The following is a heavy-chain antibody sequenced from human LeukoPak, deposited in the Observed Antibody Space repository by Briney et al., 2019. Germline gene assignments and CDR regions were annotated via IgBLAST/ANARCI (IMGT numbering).Heavy chain of an antibody. V-gene: IGHV3-7*01. CDR1: GFTFSSYW. CDR3: ARPYDGDYLAYFDY. J-gene: IGHJ4*02. Sequence: PGGSLRLSCAASGFTFSSYWMSWVRQAPGKGLEWVANIKQDGSEKYYVDSVKGRFTISRDNAKNSLYLQMNSLRAEDTAVYYCARPYDGDYLAYFDYWGQGTLVTVSS. CDR2: IKQDGSEK. D-gene: IGHD4-17*01.